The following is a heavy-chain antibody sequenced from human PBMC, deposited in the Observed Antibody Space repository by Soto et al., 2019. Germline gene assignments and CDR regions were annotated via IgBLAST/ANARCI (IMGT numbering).Heavy chain of an antibody. J-gene: IGHJ4*02. D-gene: IGHD3-10*01. Sequence: GGSLRLSCAASGFTFSSYAMSWVRQAPGKGLEWVSAISGSGGSTYYADSVKGRFTISRDNSKNTLYLQMNSLRAEDTAVYYCAKDLTYGSGSYYDYWGQGTLVTVSS. CDR3: AKDLTYGSGSYYDY. V-gene: IGHV3-23*01. CDR1: GFTFSSYA. CDR2: ISGSGGST.